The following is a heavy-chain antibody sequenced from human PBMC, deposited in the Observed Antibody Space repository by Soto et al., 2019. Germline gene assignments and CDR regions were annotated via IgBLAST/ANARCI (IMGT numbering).Heavy chain of an antibody. V-gene: IGHV4-39*01. J-gene: IGHJ4*02. CDR1: GGSIRSSSYY. Sequence: QLQLQESGPGLVKPSETLSLTCTVSGGSIRSSSYYWGWIRQPPGKGLEWIGSIYYSGSTYYNPSLKSRVTISVDTSKNQFSLKLSSVTAADTAVYYCARALGYCSGGSCYGPYFDYWGQGTLVTVSS. CDR3: ARALGYCSGGSCYGPYFDY. D-gene: IGHD2-15*01. CDR2: IYYSGST.